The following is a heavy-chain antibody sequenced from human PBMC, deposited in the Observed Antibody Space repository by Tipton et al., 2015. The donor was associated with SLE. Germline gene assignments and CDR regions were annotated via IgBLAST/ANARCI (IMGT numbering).Heavy chain of an antibody. V-gene: IGHV4-59*01. CDR2: IYYSGST. J-gene: IGHJ1*01. CDR1: GGSISSYY. CDR3: ARDKEGEDSIA. D-gene: IGHD3-16*01. Sequence: TLSLTCTASGGSISSYYWSWIRQPPGKGLEWIGYIYYSGSTNYNPSLKSRVTISVDTSKNQFSLKLSSVTAADTAVYYCARDKEGEDSIAWGQGTLVTVSS.